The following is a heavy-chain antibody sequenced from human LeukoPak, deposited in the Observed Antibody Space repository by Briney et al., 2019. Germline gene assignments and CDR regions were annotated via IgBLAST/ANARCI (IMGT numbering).Heavy chain of an antibody. J-gene: IGHJ3*02. Sequence: ASVKVSCKASGYTFTSYGISWVRQAPGQGLEWMGWISAYNGNTNYAQKLQGRVTMTTDTSTSTAYMELRSLRSDDTAVYYCARDEEDDYGDYNDAFDIWGQGTMVTVSS. CDR3: ARDEEDDYGDYNDAFDI. V-gene: IGHV1-18*01. CDR1: GYTFTSYG. D-gene: IGHD4-17*01. CDR2: ISAYNGNT.